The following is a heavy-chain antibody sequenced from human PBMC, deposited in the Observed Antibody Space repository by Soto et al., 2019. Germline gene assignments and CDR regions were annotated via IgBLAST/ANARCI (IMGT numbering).Heavy chain of an antibody. CDR2: IYSSGST. V-gene: IGHV4-59*01. D-gene: IGHD3-22*01. CDR3: ARDHYYDSSGYYDY. J-gene: IGHJ4*02. Sequence: SETLSLTCAASGGSISNNFWSWIRQPPGKGLEWIGYIYSSGSTKYNPSLKSRVTISVDTSKNQFSLKLSSVTAADTAVYYCARDHYYDSSGYYDYWGQGTLVTVSS. CDR1: GGSISNNF.